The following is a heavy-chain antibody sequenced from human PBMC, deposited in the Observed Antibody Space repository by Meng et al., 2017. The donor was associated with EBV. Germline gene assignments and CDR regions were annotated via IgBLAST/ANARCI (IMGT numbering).Heavy chain of an antibody. CDR3: ARETSNYYGSGSYNKHFDH. Sequence: QVQLVQSGAEVKKPGSSVKVSCKASGGTFSSYAISWVRQAPGQGLEWMGEIIPIFGTANYAQKFQGRVTITADESTSTAYMELSSLRSEDTAVYYCARETSNYYGSGSYNKHFDHWDHGPRVTVYS. CDR1: GGTFSSYA. J-gene: IGHJ4*01. V-gene: IGHV1-69*01. CDR2: IIPIFGTA. D-gene: IGHD3-10*01.